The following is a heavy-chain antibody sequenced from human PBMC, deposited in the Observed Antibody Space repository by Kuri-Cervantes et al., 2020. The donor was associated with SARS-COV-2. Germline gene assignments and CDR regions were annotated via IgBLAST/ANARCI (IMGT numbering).Heavy chain of an antibody. J-gene: IGHJ3*02. CDR3: ARDRGSQWLAFYDAFEI. D-gene: IGHD6-19*01. CDR2: INAVNGNT. CDR1: GYIFTNYA. Sequence: ASVKVSCKASGYIFTNYALHWVRQAPGQRLEWMGWINAVNGNTKYSQKFQGRVTITRDTSASTAYMELSSLRSEDTALYYCARDRGSQWLAFYDAFEIWGQGTMVTVSS. V-gene: IGHV1-3*01.